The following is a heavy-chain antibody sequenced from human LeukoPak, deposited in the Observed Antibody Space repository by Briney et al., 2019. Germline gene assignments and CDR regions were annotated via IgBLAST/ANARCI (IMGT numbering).Heavy chain of an antibody. V-gene: IGHV4-59*08. CDR3: AGHHPRNTVDF. CDR1: GGSISSYY. J-gene: IGHJ4*02. CDR2: ISDIGSI. D-gene: IGHD2/OR15-2a*01. Sequence: PETLSLTCTVSGGSISSYYWSWIRQPPGKGLEWIAYISDIGSINYNPSLKSRVTISLDTSKNQFSLKLSSVTAADTAVYYCAGHHPRNTVDFWGQGTLATVSS.